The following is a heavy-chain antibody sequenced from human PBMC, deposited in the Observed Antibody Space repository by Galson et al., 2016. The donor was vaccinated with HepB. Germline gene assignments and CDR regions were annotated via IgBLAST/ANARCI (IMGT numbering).Heavy chain of an antibody. D-gene: IGHD5-24*01. J-gene: IGHJ4*02. CDR3: AKRAPSGDGLFPFDY. CDR1: GFTSFSYS. CDR2: ISGRGVDT. Sequence: SLRLSCAASGFTSFSYSMNWVRQAPGKGLEWVSGISGRGVDTYYADSVRGRFTVSRDNSKNTLFLQMDNLRAEDTALYFCAKRAPSGDGLFPFDYWGQGTLVTVSS. V-gene: IGHV3-23*01.